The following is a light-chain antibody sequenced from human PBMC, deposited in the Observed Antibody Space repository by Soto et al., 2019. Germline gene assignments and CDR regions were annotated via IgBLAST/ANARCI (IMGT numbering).Light chain of an antibody. CDR1: SSNIGAGYD. CDR2: GNS. J-gene: IGLJ3*02. CDR3: QSYDSSLSGSWV. Sequence: QAVVTQPPSVSGAPGQRVTISCTGSSSNIGAGYDVPWYQQLPGTAPKLLIYGNSNRPSGVPDRFSGSKSGTSASLAITGLQAEDEADYYCQSYDSSLSGSWVFGGGTKVTVL. V-gene: IGLV1-40*01.